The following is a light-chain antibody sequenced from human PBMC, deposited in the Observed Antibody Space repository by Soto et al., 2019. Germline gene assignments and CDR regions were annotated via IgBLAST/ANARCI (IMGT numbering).Light chain of an antibody. CDR1: QRVGDF. V-gene: IGKV3-11*01. J-gene: IGKJ4*01. Sequence: DIVLRQSPATLSVSPGEGDTLTCRASQRVGDFLAWYQHKPGQAPRLLIYDASIRAAGVTARFSGSGSGTEFTLTISSLQPEDFEVYYCQPSASWPLTVGGGTQVEIK. CDR3: QPSASWPLT. CDR2: DAS.